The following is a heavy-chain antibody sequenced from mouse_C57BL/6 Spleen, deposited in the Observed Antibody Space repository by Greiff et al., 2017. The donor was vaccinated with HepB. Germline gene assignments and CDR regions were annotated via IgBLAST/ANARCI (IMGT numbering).Heavy chain of an antibody. J-gene: IGHJ3*01. CDR3: ARGGDYGSPFAY. V-gene: IGHV5-4*03. Sequence: EVNLVESGGGLVKPGGSLKLSCAASGFTFSSYAMSWVRQTPEKRLEWVATISDGGSYTYYPDNVKGRFTISRDNAKNNLYLQMSHLKSEDTAMYYCARGGDYGSPFAYWGQGTLVTVSA. CDR1: GFTFSSYA. D-gene: IGHD1-1*01. CDR2: ISDGGSYT.